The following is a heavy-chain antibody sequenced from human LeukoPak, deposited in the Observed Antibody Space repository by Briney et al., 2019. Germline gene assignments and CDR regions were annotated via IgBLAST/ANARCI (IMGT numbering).Heavy chain of an antibody. Sequence: SETLSLTCTVSGGSISTSDYYWGWIRQPPGNGLEWIGSIHYSGSTYYNPSLKSRVTISVDTSTKQFSLKLSSVTAADTAVYYCARPRYTSSLYWYFDLWGRGTLVTVSS. D-gene: IGHD6-13*01. V-gene: IGHV4-39*01. J-gene: IGHJ2*01. CDR3: ARPRYTSSLYWYFDL. CDR1: GGSISTSDYY. CDR2: IHYSGST.